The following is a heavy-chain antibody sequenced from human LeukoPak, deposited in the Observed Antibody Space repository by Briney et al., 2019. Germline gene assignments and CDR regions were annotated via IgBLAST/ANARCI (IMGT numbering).Heavy chain of an antibody. CDR3: AKERVVLLWFGEGMDV. D-gene: IGHD3-10*01. CDR2: ISCDGSNK. CDR1: GFTFSSYG. J-gene: IGHJ6*02. V-gene: IGHV3-30*18. Sequence: PGRSLRLSCAASGFTFSSYGMHWVRQAPGKGLEWVAVISCDGSNKYYADSVKGRFTISRDNSKNTLYLQMNSLRAEDTAVYYCAKERVVLLWFGEGMDVWGQGTTVTVSS.